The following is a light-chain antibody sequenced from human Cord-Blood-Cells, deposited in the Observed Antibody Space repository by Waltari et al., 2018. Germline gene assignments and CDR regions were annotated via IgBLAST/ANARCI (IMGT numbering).Light chain of an antibody. V-gene: IGKV3-15*01. CDR2: GAS. CDR1: QSVSSN. Sequence: EIVMTQSPATLSVSPGERANLSCRASQSVSSNLAWYQHKPGQAPRLLIYGASTRPTGIPARCSVSGSGTEFTLTISSLQSEGFAVYYCQQYNNWPRTFGPGTKVDIK. J-gene: IGKJ3*01. CDR3: QQYNNWPRT.